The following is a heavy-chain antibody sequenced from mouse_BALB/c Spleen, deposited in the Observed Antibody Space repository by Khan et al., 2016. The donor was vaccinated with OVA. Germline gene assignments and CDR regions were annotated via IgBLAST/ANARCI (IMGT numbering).Heavy chain of an antibody. J-gene: IGHJ1*01. Sequence: QVQLKESGPGLVAPSQSLSITCTVSGFSLSRYSVHWVRQPPGKGLEWLGMIWGDGSTDFNSTLKSRLSISKDNSKSQVFLKMNSLQNDDTAMYYCARNHYGGGYWYFDVWGAGTTVTVSS. CDR1: GFSLSRYS. CDR2: IWGDGST. V-gene: IGHV2-6-4*01. D-gene: IGHD1-1*01. CDR3: ARNHYGGGYWYFDV.